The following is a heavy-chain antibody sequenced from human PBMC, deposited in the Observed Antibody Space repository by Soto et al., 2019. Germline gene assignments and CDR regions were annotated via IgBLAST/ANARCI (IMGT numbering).Heavy chain of an antibody. Sequence: QVQLQESGPGLVKPSQTLSLTCTVSGGSISSGGYYWSWIRQHPGKGLEWIGYIYYSGSTYYNPSLKSRVTISVDTSKNQFSLKLSSVTAADTAVYYCARVSPDYYYDSSGYPNYYGMDVWGQGTTVTVSS. CDR2: IYYSGST. CDR3: ARVSPDYYYDSSGYPNYYGMDV. V-gene: IGHV4-31*03. J-gene: IGHJ6*02. CDR1: GGSISSGGYY. D-gene: IGHD3-22*01.